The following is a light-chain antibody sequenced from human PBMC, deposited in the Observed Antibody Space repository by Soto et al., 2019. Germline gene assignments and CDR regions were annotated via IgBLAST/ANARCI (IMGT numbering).Light chain of an antibody. CDR2: GVT. CDR1: SSDVGGYNY. V-gene: IGLV2-14*01. Sequence: QSALTQPASVSGSPGQSITISCTGTSSDVGGYNYVSWYQQHPGIAPKLLIYGVTNRPSGVSTRCSASKSGNTASLTISGLQAEDEADYHCSSYTSASTLLYLFGTGTKLTVL. CDR3: SSYTSASTLLYL. J-gene: IGLJ1*01.